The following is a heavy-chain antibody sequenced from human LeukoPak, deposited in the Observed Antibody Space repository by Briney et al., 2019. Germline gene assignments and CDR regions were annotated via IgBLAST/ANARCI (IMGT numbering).Heavy chain of an antibody. J-gene: IGHJ3*02. Sequence: DPSETLPLTCTVSGSISSYYWSWIRQPPGKGLEWIGYIYTSGSTNYNPSLKSRVTISVDTSKNQFSLDLSSVTAADTAVYYCARQKCTSTSCLTKNAFDIWGQGTMVTVSS. V-gene: IGHV4-4*09. CDR1: GSISSYY. D-gene: IGHD2-2*01. CDR2: IYTSGST. CDR3: ARQKCTSTSCLTKNAFDI.